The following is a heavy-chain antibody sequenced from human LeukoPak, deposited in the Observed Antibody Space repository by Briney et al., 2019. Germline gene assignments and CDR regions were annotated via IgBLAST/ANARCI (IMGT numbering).Heavy chain of an antibody. V-gene: IGHV1-46*01. CDR2: INPSGGST. D-gene: IGHD3-3*01. CDR3: ARGNYDFWSGYFTEGHNWFDP. CDR1: GYTFTSYY. Sequence: ASVKVSCKASGYTFTSYYMHWVRQAPGQGLEWMGTINPSGGSTSYAQKFQGRVTMTRDMSTSTVYMELSSLRSEDTAVYYCARGNYDFWSGYFTEGHNWFDPWGQGTLVTVSS. J-gene: IGHJ5*02.